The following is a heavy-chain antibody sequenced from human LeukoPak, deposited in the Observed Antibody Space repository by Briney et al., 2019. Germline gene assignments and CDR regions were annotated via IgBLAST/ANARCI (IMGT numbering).Heavy chain of an antibody. Sequence: GRSLRLSCAASGFTFDDYAMHWVRQAPGKGLEWVSLIYSDDTTLYADSVKGRFTISRDISKNTLYLQMSSLRAEDTAVYYCARRAGGYSHPYDYWGQGVLVTVSS. J-gene: IGHJ4*02. CDR3: ARRAGGYSHPYDY. V-gene: IGHV3-53*01. CDR1: GFTFDDYA. D-gene: IGHD4-23*01. CDR2: IYSDDTT.